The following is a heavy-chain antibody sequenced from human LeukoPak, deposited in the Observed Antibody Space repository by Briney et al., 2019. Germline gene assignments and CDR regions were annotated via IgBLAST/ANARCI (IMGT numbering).Heavy chain of an antibody. Sequence: ASVKVSCTASGYTFTGYYMHWVRQAPGQGLEWMGWMNPNSGNTGYAQKFQGRVTMTTDTSTSTGYMEVRSLRSDDTVVYYCARDGHRRYYYDSSGREHAFDIWGQGTMVTVSA. CDR3: ARDGHRRYYYDSSGREHAFDI. CDR1: GYTFTGYY. CDR2: MNPNSGNT. J-gene: IGHJ3*02. D-gene: IGHD3-22*01. V-gene: IGHV1-2*02.